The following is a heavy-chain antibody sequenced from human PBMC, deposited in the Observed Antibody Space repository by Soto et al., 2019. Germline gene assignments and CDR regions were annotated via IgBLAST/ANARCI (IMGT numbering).Heavy chain of an antibody. V-gene: IGHV3-33*01. CDR3: ARAGCSGGSCLYYYGMDV. Sequence: QVQLVESGGGVVQPGRSLRLSCAASGFTFSSYGMHWVRQAPGKGLEWVAVIWYDGSNKYYADSVKGRFTISRDNSKNTLYLQKNRQRAEDTAVYYCARAGCSGGSCLYYYGMDVWGQWTTVTVSS. J-gene: IGHJ6*02. CDR2: IWYDGSNK. CDR1: GFTFSSYG. D-gene: IGHD2-15*01.